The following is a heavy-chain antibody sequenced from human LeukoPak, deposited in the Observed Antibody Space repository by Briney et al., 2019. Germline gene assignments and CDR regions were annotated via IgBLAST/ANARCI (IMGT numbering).Heavy chain of an antibody. D-gene: IGHD3-10*01. Sequence: SETLSLTCTVSGGSISSSSYYWGWIRQPPGKGLEWIGSIYYSGSTYYNPSLKSRVTISVDTSKNQFSLKLSSVTAADTAVHYCARPLYYYGSGSYYNWGQGTLVTVSS. CDR2: IYYSGST. V-gene: IGHV4-39*01. CDR3: ARPLYYYGSGSYYN. J-gene: IGHJ4*02. CDR1: GGSISSSSYY.